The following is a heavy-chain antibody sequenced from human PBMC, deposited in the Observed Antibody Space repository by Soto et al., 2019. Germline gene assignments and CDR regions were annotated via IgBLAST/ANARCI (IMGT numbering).Heavy chain of an antibody. D-gene: IGHD6-19*01. CDR3: ARGSTGWYGYFDY. J-gene: IGHJ4*01. V-gene: IGHV3-33*01. Sequence: QVQMVESGGGVVQPGRSLRLSCAASGFTFNTYGMHWVRQAPGKGQEWVAVIWYDGSKTSYTDSVKGRFTISRDNSKNTVDLQMNSLRAEDTAVYYCARGSTGWYGYFDYWGQEPRSPSPQ. CDR2: IWYDGSKT. CDR1: GFTFNTYG.